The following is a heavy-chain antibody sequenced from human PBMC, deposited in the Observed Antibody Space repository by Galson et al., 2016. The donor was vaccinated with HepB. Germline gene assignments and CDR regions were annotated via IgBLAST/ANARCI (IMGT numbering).Heavy chain of an antibody. CDR2: IYWNDAK. D-gene: IGHD3-16*01. V-gene: IGHV2-5*01. Sequence: PALVKPTQTLTLTCTLSGISLTTSGVGVGWIRQPPGKALEWLALIYWNDAKRFSPSLKNRLTITKDNSKNQVVLTMTNMDPVDTATYYCVHTPGVLRFGQFMYPDAFDFWGQGTMVTVSS. CDR3: VHTPGVLRFGQFMYPDAFDF. J-gene: IGHJ3*01. CDR1: GISLTTSGVG.